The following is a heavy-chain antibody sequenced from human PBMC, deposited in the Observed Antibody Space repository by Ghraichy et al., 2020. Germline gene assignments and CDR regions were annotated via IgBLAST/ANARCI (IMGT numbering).Heavy chain of an antibody. Sequence: SQTLSLTCAVYGGSFSGYYWSWIRQPPGKGLEWIGEINHSGSTNYNPALKSRVTISVDTSKNQFSLKLSSVTAADTAVYYCARLGGSRWSGRFLGVARDAFDIWGQGTMVTVSS. J-gene: IGHJ3*02. CDR1: GGSFSGYY. V-gene: IGHV4-34*01. D-gene: IGHD3-3*01. CDR2: INHSGST. CDR3: ARLGGSRWSGRFLGVARDAFDI.